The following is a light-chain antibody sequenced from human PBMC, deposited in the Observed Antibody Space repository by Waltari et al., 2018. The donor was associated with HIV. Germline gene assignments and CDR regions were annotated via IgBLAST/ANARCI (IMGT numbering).Light chain of an antibody. CDR1: SSNIGSDF. V-gene: IGLV1-47*02. Sequence: QSVLTQPPSASGTPGQRVTIPCSGRSSNIGSDFVYWYQQLPGTAPKLLIYSNDQRPSGVPDRFSGSKSGTSASLAISGLRSEDEADYYCTTWDSSVTAWVFGGGTKLTVL. CDR2: SND. CDR3: TTWDSSVTAWV. J-gene: IGLJ3*02.